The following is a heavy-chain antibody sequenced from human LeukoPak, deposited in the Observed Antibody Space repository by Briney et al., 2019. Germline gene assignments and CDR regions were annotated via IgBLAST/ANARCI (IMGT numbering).Heavy chain of an antibody. CDR2: IRGGGHGP. D-gene: IGHD4-17*01. CDR1: GFTFSDYA. Sequence: PGGSLRLSCTASGFTFSDYAMMWVRQSPGKGPEWVAAIRGGGHGPFYADSVRGRFTISRDNSKYTLFLQMDSLRAEDTAVYYCARDQNGDYVGAFDMWGPGTMVTISS. J-gene: IGHJ3*02. V-gene: IGHV3-23*01. CDR3: ARDQNGDYVGAFDM.